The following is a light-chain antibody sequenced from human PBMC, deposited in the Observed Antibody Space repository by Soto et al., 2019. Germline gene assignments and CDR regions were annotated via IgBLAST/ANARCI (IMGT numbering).Light chain of an antibody. CDR1: QSITTW. J-gene: IGKJ2*01. V-gene: IGKV1-5*01. CDR2: VAS. CDR3: QQYYSYPYT. Sequence: DIQMTQSPSTLSASVGDRVTITCRASQSITTWLAWYQQKPGKAPKLLIYVASSLESGVPSRVSGSGSGTELTLTITAVQPDDFAIYYCQQYYSYPYTFGHGTKLEIK.